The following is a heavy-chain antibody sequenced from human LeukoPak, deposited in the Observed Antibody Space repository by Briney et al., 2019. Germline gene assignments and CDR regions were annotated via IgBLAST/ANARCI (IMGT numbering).Heavy chain of an antibody. CDR3: ASSDYGDPRFDY. CDR2: IYYSGST. CDR1: GGSISSYY. V-gene: IGHV4-59*01. Sequence: PSETLSLTCTVSGGSISSYYWSWIRQPPGKGLEWIGYIYYSGSTNYNPSLKSQVTISVDTSKNQFSLKLSSVTAADTAVYYCASSDYGDPRFDYWGQGTLVTVSS. J-gene: IGHJ4*02. D-gene: IGHD4-17*01.